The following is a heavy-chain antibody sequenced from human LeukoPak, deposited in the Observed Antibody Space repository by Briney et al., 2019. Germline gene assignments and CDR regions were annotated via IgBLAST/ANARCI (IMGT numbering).Heavy chain of an antibody. CDR3: TREGWGNVFGC. D-gene: IGHD3-16*01. Sequence: PGGSLRLSCAASGFTFNSYWMGWVRQAPGKGLEWVANIEQDGSKKFYADSVKGRFTISRDNTNNSPYLQMNSLRAEDTAVYYCTREGWGNVFGCWGQGAQVTVSS. CDR2: IEQDGSKK. V-gene: IGHV3-7*01. CDR1: GFTFNSYW. J-gene: IGHJ4*02.